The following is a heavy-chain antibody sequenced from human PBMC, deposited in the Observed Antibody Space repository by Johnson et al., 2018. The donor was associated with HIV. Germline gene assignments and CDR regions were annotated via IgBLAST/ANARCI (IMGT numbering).Heavy chain of an antibody. J-gene: IGHJ3*02. D-gene: IGHD3-3*01. CDR2: ITWNGGST. Sequence: MLLVESGGGVVRPGGSLRLSCAASGFTFDDYGMSWVRQAPGKGLEWVSGITWNGGSTGYADSVKGRFTISGDNAKNSLYLQMNSLRAEDTALYYCARDMRWSKAFDIWGQGTMVTVSS. V-gene: IGHV3-20*04. CDR3: ARDMRWSKAFDI. CDR1: GFTFDDYG.